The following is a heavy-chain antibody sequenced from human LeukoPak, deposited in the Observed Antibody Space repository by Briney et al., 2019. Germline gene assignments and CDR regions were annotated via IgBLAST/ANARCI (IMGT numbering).Heavy chain of an antibody. CDR3: ARSDGYGLVGI. D-gene: IGHD3-10*01. V-gene: IGHV4-39*07. J-gene: IGHJ3*02. Sequence: PSETLSLTCSVSGGSISSGSNYWGWIRQPPGKTLEWIVSIYSLGNTYSNPSLKSRVIILIDTAKNHFSLNLSSVTAADTAVYYCARSDGYGLVGIWGQGTMVTVSS. CDR1: GGSISSGSNY. CDR2: IYSLGNT.